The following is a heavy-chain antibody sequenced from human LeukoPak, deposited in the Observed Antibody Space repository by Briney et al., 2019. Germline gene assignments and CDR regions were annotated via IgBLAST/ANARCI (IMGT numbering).Heavy chain of an antibody. D-gene: IGHD1-26*01. CDR1: GGSIGTGDYS. CDR3: ARDANSGSYY. CDR2: IFYSGST. V-gene: IGHV4-30-4*01. J-gene: IGHJ4*02. Sequence: PSQTLSLTCTVSGGSIGTGDYSWNWIRQPPGKGLEWIGNIFYSGSTYSNPSLKSRVTISVDTSKNQFSLKLSSVTAADTAVYYCARDANSGSYYWGQGTLVTVSS.